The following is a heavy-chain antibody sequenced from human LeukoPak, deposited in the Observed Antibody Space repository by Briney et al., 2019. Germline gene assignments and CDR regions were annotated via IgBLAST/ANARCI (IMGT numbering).Heavy chain of an antibody. J-gene: IGHJ4*02. CDR2: INHSGST. CDR3: ARSIGYGSGSYGGDY. CDR1: GGSFSGYY. D-gene: IGHD3-10*01. V-gene: IGHV4-34*01. Sequence: PSETLSLTCAVYGGSFSGYYWSWIRQPPGKGLGWIGEINHSGSTNYNPSLKSRVTISVDTSKNQFSLKLSSVTAADTAVYYCARSIGYGSGSYGGDYWGQGTLATVSS.